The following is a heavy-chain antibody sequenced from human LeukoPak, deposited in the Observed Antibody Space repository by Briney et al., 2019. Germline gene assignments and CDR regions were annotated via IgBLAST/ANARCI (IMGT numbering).Heavy chain of an antibody. J-gene: IGHJ4*02. CDR3: AKDATGLDY. Sequence: GGSLRPSCAASGFTFSSSAMSWVRQAPGRGLEWVSAITVFCGRTFYADSVKGRFTISRDKSKNTLSLEMNSLTAEDTAVYYCAKDATGLDYWGQGTLVTVSS. CDR2: ITVFCGRT. V-gene: IGHV3-23*01. D-gene: IGHD1-14*01. CDR1: GFTFSSSA.